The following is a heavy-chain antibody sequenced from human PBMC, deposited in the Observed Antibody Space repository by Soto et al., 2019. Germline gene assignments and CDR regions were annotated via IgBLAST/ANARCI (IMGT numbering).Heavy chain of an antibody. CDR3: ARVDRQQLVPGYFDY. V-gene: IGHV1-46*01. D-gene: IGHD6-13*01. CDR2: INPSGGST. CDR1: GYTSTSYY. J-gene: IGHJ4*02. Sequence: ASVKVSCKASGYTSTSYYMHWVRQAPGQGLEWMGIINPSGGSTSYAQRFQGRVTMTRDTSTSTVYMELSSLRSEDTAVYYCARVDRQQLVPGYFDYWGQGTLVTVSS.